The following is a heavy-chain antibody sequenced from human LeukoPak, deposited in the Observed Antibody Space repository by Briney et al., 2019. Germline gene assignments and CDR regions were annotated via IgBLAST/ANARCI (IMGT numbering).Heavy chain of an antibody. Sequence: GGSLRLSCAASGFTFSNYAMNWVRQAPGKGLEWVSVISGSGGSTHYADSLKGRFTISSDNSKSTLSLQMNSLGAEDTALYYFAKWSRPYYYDSSGYFGDSFDIWGQGTMVTVSS. J-gene: IGHJ3*02. D-gene: IGHD3-22*01. CDR1: GFTFSNYA. CDR2: ISGSGGST. CDR3: AKWSRPYYYDSSGYFGDSFDI. V-gene: IGHV3-23*01.